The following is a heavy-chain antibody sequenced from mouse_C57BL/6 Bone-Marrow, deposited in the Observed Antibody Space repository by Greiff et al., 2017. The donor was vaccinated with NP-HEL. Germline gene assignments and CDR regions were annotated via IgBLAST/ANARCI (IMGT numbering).Heavy chain of an antibody. CDR2: IWRGGST. Sequence: APLKQSLHPLFPPSHSLSITCTVSGFSLTSYGVHWVRQSPGKGLEWLGVIWRGGSTDYNENFIDRASISKDKSKSQVFIKMNSLQADDTAIYYCARRGSRWGSWFAYWGQGTLVTVSA. J-gene: IGHJ3*01. D-gene: IGHD1-1*02. V-gene: IGHV2-2*01. CDR3: ARRGSRWGSWFAY. CDR1: GFSLTSYG.